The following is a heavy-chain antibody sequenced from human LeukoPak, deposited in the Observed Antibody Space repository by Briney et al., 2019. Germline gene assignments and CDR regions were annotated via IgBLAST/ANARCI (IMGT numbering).Heavy chain of an antibody. CDR3: ATYSDSDYTVFDS. D-gene: IGHD1-26*01. J-gene: IGHJ4*02. CDR1: GYSITNAYY. Sequence: SETLSLTCTVSGYSITNAYYWGWIRLPPGKGLEWIGSLYHSGSTYYNPSLKSRVTTSVDTSKNRFSLKLTSVTAADTAVYYCATYSDSDYTVFDSWGQGTLVSVSS. CDR2: LYHSGST. V-gene: IGHV4-38-2*02.